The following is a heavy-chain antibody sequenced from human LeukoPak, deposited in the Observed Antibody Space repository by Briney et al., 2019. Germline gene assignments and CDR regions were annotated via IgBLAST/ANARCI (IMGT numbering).Heavy chain of an antibody. CDR3: AKRTSSGWFY. CDR1: GFTFSSYW. V-gene: IGHV3-30*02. J-gene: IGHJ4*02. D-gene: IGHD6-19*01. Sequence: GGSLRLSCAASGFTFSSYWMYWVRQAPGKGLEWVAFIRYDGSNKYYADSVKGRFTISRDNSKNTLYLQMNSLRAEDTAVYYCAKRTSSGWFYWGQGTLVTVSS. CDR2: IRYDGSNK.